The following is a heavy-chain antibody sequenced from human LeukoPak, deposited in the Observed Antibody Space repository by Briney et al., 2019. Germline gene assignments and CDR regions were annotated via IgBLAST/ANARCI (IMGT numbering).Heavy chain of an antibody. J-gene: IGHJ5*02. CDR1: GYTFTSYY. CDR2: INPSGGST. CDR3: AHSSSSEGWFDP. Sequence: ASVKVSCKASGYTFTSYYMHWVRQAPGQGLEWMGIINPSGGSTSYAQKFQGRVTMTRDTSISTAYMELSRLRSDDTAVYYCAHSSSSEGWFDPWGQGTLVTVSS. V-gene: IGHV1-46*01. D-gene: IGHD6-6*01.